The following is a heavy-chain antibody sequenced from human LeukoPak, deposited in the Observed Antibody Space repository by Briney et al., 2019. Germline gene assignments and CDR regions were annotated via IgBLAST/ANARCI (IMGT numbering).Heavy chain of an antibody. CDR2: INPNSGGT. D-gene: IGHD2-8*01. V-gene: IGHV1-2*02. Sequence: ASVKVSCKASGYTFTGYYMHWVRQALGQGLECMGWINPNSGGTNYAQKFQGRVTMTRDTSISTAYMELSRLRSDDTAVYYCARGPDIVLMVYAIDLDYWGQGTLVTVSS. CDR3: ARGPDIVLMVYAIDLDY. CDR1: GYTFTGYY. J-gene: IGHJ4*02.